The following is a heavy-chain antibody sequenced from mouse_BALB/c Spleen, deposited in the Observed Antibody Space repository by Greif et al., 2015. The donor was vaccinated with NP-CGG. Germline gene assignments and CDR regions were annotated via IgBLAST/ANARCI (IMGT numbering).Heavy chain of an antibody. D-gene: IGHD3-2*01. Sequence: VQLKHSGPELVKPGASVKMSCKASGYTFTSYVMHWVKQKPGQGLEWIGYINPYNDGTKYNEKFKGKATMTSDKSSSTAYMELSSLTSEDSAVYYCARGGGQLGLRFAYWGQGTLVTVSA. CDR1: GYTFTSYV. J-gene: IGHJ3*01. CDR3: ARGGGQLGLRFAY. V-gene: IGHV1-14*01. CDR2: INPYNDGT.